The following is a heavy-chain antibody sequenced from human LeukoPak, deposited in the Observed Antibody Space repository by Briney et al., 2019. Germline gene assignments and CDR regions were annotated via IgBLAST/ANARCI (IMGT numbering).Heavy chain of an antibody. D-gene: IGHD3-22*01. CDR1: GYTFTSYY. Sequence: ASVKVSSKASGYTFTSYYMHWVRQAPGQGLEWMGIINPSGGSTSYAQKFQGRVTMTRDTSTSTVYMELSSLRSEDTAVYYCARDPDYYDSSGYYYGMDVWGQGTTVTVSS. CDR2: INPSGGST. V-gene: IGHV1-46*01. J-gene: IGHJ6*02. CDR3: ARDPDYYDSSGYYYGMDV.